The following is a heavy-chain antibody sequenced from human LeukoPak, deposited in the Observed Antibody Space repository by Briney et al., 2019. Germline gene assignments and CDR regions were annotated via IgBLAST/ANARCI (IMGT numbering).Heavy chain of an antibody. CDR3: AKALGIAVTDAFDI. CDR1: GFTFSSYS. CDR2: ISWDGGST. D-gene: IGHD6-19*01. V-gene: IGHV3-43D*04. J-gene: IGHJ3*02. Sequence: GGSLRLSCAASGFTFSSYSMNWVRQAPGKGLEWVSLISWDGGSTYYADSVKGRFTISRDNSKNSLYLQMNSLRAEDTALYYCAKALGIAVTDAFDIWGQGTMVTVSS.